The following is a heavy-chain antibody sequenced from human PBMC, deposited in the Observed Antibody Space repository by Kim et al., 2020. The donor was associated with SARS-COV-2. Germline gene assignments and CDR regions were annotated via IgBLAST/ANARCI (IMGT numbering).Heavy chain of an antibody. V-gene: IGHV3-9*01. J-gene: IGHJ4*02. Sequence: GGSLRLSCAASGFTFGDYAMHWVRQVPGKGLEWVSSISWNSGNIGYADSVKGRFTISRENAKNSLYLQMNSLRTEDTALYHCTKEYRPYYYASGRYYNDLGQPPDSWGRGTLVTVSS. CDR3: TKEYRPYYYASGRYYNDLGQPPDS. CDR1: GFTFGDYA. CDR2: ISWNSGNI. D-gene: IGHD3-10*01.